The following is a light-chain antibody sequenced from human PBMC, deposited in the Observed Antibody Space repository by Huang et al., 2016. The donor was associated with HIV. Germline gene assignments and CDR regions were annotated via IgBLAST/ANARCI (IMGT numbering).Light chain of an antibody. CDR3: QQKHNSPLT. J-gene: IGKJ4*01. CDR1: QSRSRRY. CDR2: GAS. Sequence: IVLTQSTGTMSVSPGERANHSCRASQSRSRRYLVWYQQKPGQAPRLLIYGASSRATGSSDRFIGSASGRELTLTISILEPEDIAVYFCQQKHNSPLTFGGGTRLDIK. V-gene: IGKV3-20*01.